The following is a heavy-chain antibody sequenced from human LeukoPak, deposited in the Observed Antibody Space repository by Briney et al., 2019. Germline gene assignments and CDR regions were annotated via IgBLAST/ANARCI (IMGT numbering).Heavy chain of an antibody. CDR1: GFTFSSYS. D-gene: IGHD1-14*01. CDR2: ISFDGSNK. V-gene: IGHV3-30*03. Sequence: GSLRLSCAASGFTFSSYSMNWVRQAPGKGLEWVAVISFDGSNKYYADSVKGRFTISRDNSKKTLNLQMNSLRAEDTAVYYCGRGQRLFGITRVVALDVWGKGTTVTVSS. CDR3: GRGQRLFGITRVVALDV. J-gene: IGHJ6*04.